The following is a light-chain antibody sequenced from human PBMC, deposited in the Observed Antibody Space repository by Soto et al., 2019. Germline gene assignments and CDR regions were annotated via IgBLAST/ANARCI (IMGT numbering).Light chain of an antibody. CDR3: QSYDSSLINAI. V-gene: IGLV1-40*01. CDR1: SSNIGAGYD. CDR2: GNS. J-gene: IGLJ2*01. Sequence: QLVLTQPPSVSGAPGQRVTISCTGSSSNIGAGYDVHWYQQLPGTAPKLLIYGNSNRPSGVPVRFSGSTSGTSASLAITGLRGEDEADYHCQSYDSSLINAIFGGGTKLTVL.